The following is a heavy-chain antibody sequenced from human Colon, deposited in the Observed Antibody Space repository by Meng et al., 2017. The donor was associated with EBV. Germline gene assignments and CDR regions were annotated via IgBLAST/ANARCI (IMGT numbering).Heavy chain of an antibody. D-gene: IGHD3-10*01. V-gene: IGHV4-39*01. Sequence: QLRLQEWGPGSLKPAETLSLTCTVSGGSISSNGYSWDGFRQRPGKGLEWIGAIYHSGSTSYNPSLQSRVTMFVATSKNQFSLMLPSVAATDTAVYYCARRRGGSGRDCWGQGTLVTVSS. J-gene: IGHJ4*02. CDR3: ARRRGGSGRDC. CDR2: IYHSGST. CDR1: GGSISSNGYS.